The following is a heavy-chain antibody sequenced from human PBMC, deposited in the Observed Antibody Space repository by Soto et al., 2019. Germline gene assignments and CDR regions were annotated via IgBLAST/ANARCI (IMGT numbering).Heavy chain of an antibody. CDR3: ATAESFLVVGATFGPGAFDI. Sequence: ASVKVSCKVSGYTLTELSMHWVRQAPGKGLEWMGGFDPEDGETIYAQKFQGRVTMTEDTSTDTAYMELSSLRSEDTAVYYCATAESFLVVGATFGPGAFDIWGQGTMVTVSS. CDR2: FDPEDGET. V-gene: IGHV1-24*01. D-gene: IGHD1-26*01. CDR1: GYTLTELS. J-gene: IGHJ3*02.